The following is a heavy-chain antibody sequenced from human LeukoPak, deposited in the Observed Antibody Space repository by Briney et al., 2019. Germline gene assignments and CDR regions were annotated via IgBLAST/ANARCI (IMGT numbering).Heavy chain of an antibody. V-gene: IGHV4-39*07. Sequence: SETLSLTCTVSGVSISSSSYYWGWIRQPPGKGLEWIGSIYYSGSTYYNPSLKSRVTISVDTSKNQFSLKLSSVTAADTAVYYCAREGVVVAATLDYWGQGTLVTVSS. J-gene: IGHJ4*02. CDR1: GVSISSSSYY. CDR3: AREGVVVAATLDY. CDR2: IYYSGST. D-gene: IGHD2-15*01.